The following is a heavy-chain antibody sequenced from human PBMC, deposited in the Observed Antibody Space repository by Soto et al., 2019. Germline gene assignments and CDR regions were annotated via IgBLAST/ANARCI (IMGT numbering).Heavy chain of an antibody. CDR1: GFTFSSYW. CDR2: INSDGSST. D-gene: IGHD3-3*01. CDR3: ARGLTIQGYYYYGMDV. V-gene: IGHV3-74*01. Sequence: GGSLRLSCAASGFTFSSYWMHWVRQAPGKGLVWVSRINSDGSSTSYAGSVKGRFTISRDNAKNTLYLQMNSLRAEDTAVYYCARGLTIQGYYYYGMDVWGQGTTVTSP. J-gene: IGHJ6*02.